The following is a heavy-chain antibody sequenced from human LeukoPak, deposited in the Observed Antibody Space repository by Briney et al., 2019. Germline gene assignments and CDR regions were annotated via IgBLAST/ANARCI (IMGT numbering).Heavy chain of an antibody. CDR3: ARAHTSGGSYFDY. CDR1: GGSISSYY. V-gene: IGHV4-59*12. Sequence: SETLSLTCTVSGGSISSYYWSWIRQPPGKGLEWIGSIYHSGSTYYNPSLKSRVTISVDTSKNQFSLKLSSVTAADTAVYYCARAHTSGGSYFDYWGQGTLVTVSS. CDR2: IYHSGST. J-gene: IGHJ4*02. D-gene: IGHD1-26*01.